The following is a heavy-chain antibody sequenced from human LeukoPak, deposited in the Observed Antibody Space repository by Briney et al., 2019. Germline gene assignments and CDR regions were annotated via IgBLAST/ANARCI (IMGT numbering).Heavy chain of an antibody. J-gene: IGHJ4*02. CDR2: TSSSGMTT. CDR3: ARASMTTLTTTGFEY. D-gene: IGHD4-11*01. Sequence: GGALRLSCGASGFTFSDYEMNWVRQAPGKGLECVSYTSSSGMTTYYTDSVKGRFTISRDNAKNSLFLQMNSLRAEDTAVYYCARASMTTLTTTGFEYWGQGTQVTVSS. V-gene: IGHV3-48*03. CDR1: GFTFSDYE.